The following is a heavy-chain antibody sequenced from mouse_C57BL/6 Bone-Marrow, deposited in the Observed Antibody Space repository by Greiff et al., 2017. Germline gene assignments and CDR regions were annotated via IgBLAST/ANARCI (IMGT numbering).Heavy chain of an antibody. Sequence: VQLQQSGAELVRPGASVKLSCTASGFNIKDDYMHWVKQRPEQGLEWIGWIDPENGDTEYASKFQGKATITADTSSNTAYLQLSSLTSEDTAVYYCTRSCWFAYLGQGTLVTVSA. J-gene: IGHJ3*01. V-gene: IGHV14-4*01. CDR1: GFNIKDDY. D-gene: IGHD1-1*01. CDR2: IDPENGDT. CDR3: TRSCWFAY.